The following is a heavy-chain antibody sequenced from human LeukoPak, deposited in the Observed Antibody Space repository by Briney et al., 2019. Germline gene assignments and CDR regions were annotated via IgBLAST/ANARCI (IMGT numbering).Heavy chain of an antibody. CDR3: LSGDY. Sequence: GGSLRLSCSASGFTFSNYAMHWVRQAPGKGLESVSAISSNGGSTYYADSVKGRFTISRDNSRNTLYLQVSSLRAEDTAVYYCLSGDYWGQGTLVTVSS. D-gene: IGHD3-10*01. V-gene: IGHV3-64D*06. CDR2: ISSNGGST. CDR1: GFTFSNYA. J-gene: IGHJ4*02.